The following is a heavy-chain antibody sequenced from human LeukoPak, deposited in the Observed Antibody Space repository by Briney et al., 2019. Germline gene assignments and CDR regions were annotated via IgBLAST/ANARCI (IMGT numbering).Heavy chain of an antibody. D-gene: IGHD7-27*01. CDR2: FSGSGGST. J-gene: IGHJ4*02. CDR1: GFTFTSKA. V-gene: IGHV3-23*01. Sequence: GGSLKPSLEASGFTFTSKAMAGAGRAPGKGLEGSSAFSGSGGSTYYADSVKGRFTISRDNSKNTLYLQMNSLRAEDTAVYYCAKFWGPTSYTYYFDYWGQGTLVTVSS. CDR3: AKFWGPTSYTYYFDY.